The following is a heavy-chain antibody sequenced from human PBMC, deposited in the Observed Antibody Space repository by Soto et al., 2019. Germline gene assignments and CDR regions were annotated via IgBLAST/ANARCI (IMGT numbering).Heavy chain of an antibody. CDR1: NGSLSGYF. D-gene: IGHD6-19*01. CDR3: ARGYGGWYYRSYYGMDV. Sequence: SETLSLTCAVYNGSLSGYFWSWIRQPPGKGLEWIGEINHSGTTNYNPSLRSRVTISLDRSRNEFSLKLRSMTAADTAVYYCARGYGGWYYRSYYGMDVWGQGTTVTVSS. V-gene: IGHV4-34*01. CDR2: INHSGTT. J-gene: IGHJ6*02.